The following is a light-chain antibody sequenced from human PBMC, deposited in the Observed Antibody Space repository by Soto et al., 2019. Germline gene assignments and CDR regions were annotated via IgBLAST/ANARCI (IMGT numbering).Light chain of an antibody. V-gene: IGLV2-11*01. J-gene: IGLJ2*01. Sequence: QSALTQPRSVSGSPGQSVTISCTGTSSDVGAYNFVSWYQQHPGKAPKLIIYDVSKRPSGVPDRISGSKSGNTASLTISGLQAEDEADYYCCSYAGNYNEVFGGGTKLTVL. CDR2: DVS. CDR1: SSDVGAYNF. CDR3: CSYAGNYNEV.